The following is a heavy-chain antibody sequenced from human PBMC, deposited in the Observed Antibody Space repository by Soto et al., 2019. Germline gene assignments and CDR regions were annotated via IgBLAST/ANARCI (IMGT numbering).Heavy chain of an antibody. CDR2: IDPSDSYT. J-gene: IGHJ4*02. D-gene: IGHD6-13*01. V-gene: IGHV5-10-1*01. Sequence: PGESLKISCKGSGYSFTSYWISWVRQMPGKGLEWMGRIDPSDSYTNYSPSFQGHVTISADKSISTAYLQWSSLKASDTAMYYWARFQAAAGENDLPFNYGGRGTLVPVSS. CDR1: GYSFTSYW. CDR3: ARFQAAAGENDLPFNY.